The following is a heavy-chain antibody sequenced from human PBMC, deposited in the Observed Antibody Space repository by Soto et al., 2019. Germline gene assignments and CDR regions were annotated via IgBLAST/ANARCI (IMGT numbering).Heavy chain of an antibody. CDR1: GYSFTSYW. D-gene: IGHD3-22*01. Sequence: PGESLKISCKGSGYSFTSYWIGWVRQMPGKGLEWMGIIYPGDSDTRYSPSFQGQVTISADKSISTAYLQWSSLKASDTAMYYCARQMHYYDSSGYGYYYYGMDVWGQGATVTVSS. CDR3: ARQMHYYDSSGYGYYYYGMDV. V-gene: IGHV5-51*01. J-gene: IGHJ6*02. CDR2: IYPGDSDT.